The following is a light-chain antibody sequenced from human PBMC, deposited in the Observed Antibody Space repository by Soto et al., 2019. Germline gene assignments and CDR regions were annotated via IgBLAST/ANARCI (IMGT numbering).Light chain of an antibody. CDR3: KSYAGSNTYV. J-gene: IGLJ1*01. Sequence: QSVLTQPPSASGSPGQSVTISCTGTKNDIGVYDLVSWYQHHPGKAPRLIIYEVVQRPSGVPARFSGSKSGNTASLTVSGLQAADEADYFCKSYAGSNTYVFGSGTKLTVL. CDR1: KNDIGVYDL. V-gene: IGLV2-8*01. CDR2: EVV.